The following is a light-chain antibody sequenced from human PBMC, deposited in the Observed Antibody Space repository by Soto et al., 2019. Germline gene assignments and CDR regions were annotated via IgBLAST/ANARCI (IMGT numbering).Light chain of an antibody. CDR1: SGHTNYA. V-gene: IGLV4-69*01. Sequence: QPVLTQSPSASASLGASVKLTCTLDSGHTNYAIAWHQQQSEKGPRYLMKVNSDGTHIKGDGIPDRFSGSSSGAERYLTISSLQSEDEADYYCQTWGNVTPVIFGGGTKVTVL. CDR3: QTWGNVTPVI. J-gene: IGLJ2*01. CDR2: VNSDGTH.